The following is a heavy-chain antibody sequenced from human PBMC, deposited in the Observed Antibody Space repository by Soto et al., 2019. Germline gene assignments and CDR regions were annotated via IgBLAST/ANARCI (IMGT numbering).Heavy chain of an antibody. V-gene: IGHV4-4*02. CDR1: GGSISTINW. CDR3: ARVGGDFGYGIDV. CDR2: IYHSGST. Sequence: QVQLQESGPGLVKPSGTLSLTCAVSGGSISTINWWTWVRQPPGKGLEWIGEIYHSGSTNYNPSLKRRVTISIEQAKNQFPLKVTSVTAAETAGYYCARVGGDFGYGIDVWGQGTAVTVAS. J-gene: IGHJ6*02. D-gene: IGHD2-2*03.